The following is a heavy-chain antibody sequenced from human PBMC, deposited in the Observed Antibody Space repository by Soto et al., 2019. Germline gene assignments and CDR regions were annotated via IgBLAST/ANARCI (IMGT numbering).Heavy chain of an antibody. CDR2: IYTSGST. D-gene: IGHD3-22*01. CDR1: GGSISSYY. CDR3: ARDLDRGDYYYYGMDV. J-gene: IGHJ6*02. V-gene: IGHV4-4*07. Sequence: TSETLSLTCTVSGGSISSYYWSWIRQPAGKGLEWIGRIYTSGSTNYNPSLKSRVTMSVDTSKSQFSLKLSSVTAADTAVYCCARDLDRGDYYYYGMDVWGQGTTVTVSS.